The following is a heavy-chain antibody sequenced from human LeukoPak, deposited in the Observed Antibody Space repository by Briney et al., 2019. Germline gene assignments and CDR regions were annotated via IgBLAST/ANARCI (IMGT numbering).Heavy chain of an antibody. CDR2: IGAYNGNT. CDR3: ARGWQRWLQSTLKRYYFDY. CDR1: GYTFTSYG. Sequence: ASVKVSCKASGYTFTSYGISWVRQAPGQGLEWMGWIGAYNGNTNYAQKLQGRVTMTTDTSTSTAYMELRSLRSDDTAVYYCARGWQRWLQSTLKRYYFDYWGQGTLVTVSS. J-gene: IGHJ4*02. D-gene: IGHD5-24*01. V-gene: IGHV1-18*01.